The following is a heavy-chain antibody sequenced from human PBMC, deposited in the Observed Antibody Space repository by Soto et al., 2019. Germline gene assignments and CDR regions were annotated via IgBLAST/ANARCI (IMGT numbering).Heavy chain of an antibody. CDR2: ISAYNGKT. CDR3: ARHLRGMIVVDDAFDI. CDR1: GYTFTSYG. D-gene: IGHD3-22*01. Sequence: QVQLVQSGAEVKKPGASVKVSCKASGYTFTSYGISWVRQAPGQGLEWMGWISAYNGKTNYAQKLQGRVTMTTDTSTSKADMEPRSLRADDTAGYYCARHLRGMIVVDDAFDIWGQGTMVTVSS. J-gene: IGHJ3*02. V-gene: IGHV1-18*01.